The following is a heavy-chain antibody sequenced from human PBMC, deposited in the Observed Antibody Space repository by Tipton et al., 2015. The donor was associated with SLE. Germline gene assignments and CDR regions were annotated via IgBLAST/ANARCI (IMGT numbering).Heavy chain of an antibody. CDR1: GFTFSSYA. CDR2: ISGSGGST. CDR3: AKPPCSGGSCYFDY. J-gene: IGHJ4*02. Sequence: LSLTCAASGFTFSSYAMSWVRQAPGKGLEWVSAISGSGGSTYYADSAKGRFTISRDNSKNTLYLQMNSLRAEDTAVYYCAKPPCSGGSCYFDYWGQGTLVTVSS. D-gene: IGHD2-15*01. V-gene: IGHV3-23*01.